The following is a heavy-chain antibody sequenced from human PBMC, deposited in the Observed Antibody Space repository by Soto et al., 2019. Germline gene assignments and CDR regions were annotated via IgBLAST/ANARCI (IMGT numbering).Heavy chain of an antibody. CDR1: GFTFSNYA. V-gene: IGHV3-30*09. CDR3: ARDDGGGGRYSSYED. Sequence: GGSLRLSCGASGFTFSNYAMHWVRQAPGKGLEWLALTSHDGSNIQYADSVKGRFAVSRDNSKSTLYLQMNNLRTDDTALYFCARDDGGGGRYSSYEDWGQGTPVTVSS. CDR2: TSHDGSNI. J-gene: IGHJ4*01. D-gene: IGHD3-10*01.